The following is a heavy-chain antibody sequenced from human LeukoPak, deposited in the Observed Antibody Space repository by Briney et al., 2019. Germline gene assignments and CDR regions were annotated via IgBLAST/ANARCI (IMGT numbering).Heavy chain of an antibody. V-gene: IGHV1-2*02. CDR1: GYTFAGYY. CDR3: ARVPYSSSPYYYYYYMDV. J-gene: IGHJ6*03. Sequence: GASVKVSCKASGYTFAGYYMHWVRQAPGQGLEWMGWINPNSGGTNYAQKFQGRVTMTRDTSISTAYMELSRLRSDDTAVYYCARVPYSSSPYYYYYYMDVWGKGTTVTVSS. CDR2: INPNSGGT. D-gene: IGHD6-13*01.